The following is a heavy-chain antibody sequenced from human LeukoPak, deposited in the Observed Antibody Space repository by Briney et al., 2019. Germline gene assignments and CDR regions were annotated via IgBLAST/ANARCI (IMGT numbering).Heavy chain of an antibody. V-gene: IGHV4-4*07. CDR3: ARDSPLYSYGSLGGDAFDI. D-gene: IGHD5-18*01. J-gene: IGHJ3*02. Sequence: SETLSLTCTVSGGSISSYYWSWIRQPAGKGLEWIGRIYTSGSTNYNPSLKSRVTMSVDTSKNQFSLKLSSVTAADTVVYYCARDSPLYSYGSLGGDAFDIWGQGTMVTVSS. CDR1: GGSISSYY. CDR2: IYTSGST.